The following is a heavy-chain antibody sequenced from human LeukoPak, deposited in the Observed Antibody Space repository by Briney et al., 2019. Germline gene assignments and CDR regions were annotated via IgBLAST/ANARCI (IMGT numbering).Heavy chain of an antibody. CDR1: GGSFSGYY. CDR3: ARGVLWFGELPAPRMDV. V-gene: IGHV4-34*01. Sequence: KPSETLSLTCAVYGGSFSGYYWSWIRLPPGKGLEWIGEINHSGSTNYNPSLKSRVTISVDTSKNQFSLKLSSVTAADTAVYYCARGVLWFGELPAPRMDVWGKGTTVTVSS. D-gene: IGHD3-10*01. CDR2: INHSGST. J-gene: IGHJ6*04.